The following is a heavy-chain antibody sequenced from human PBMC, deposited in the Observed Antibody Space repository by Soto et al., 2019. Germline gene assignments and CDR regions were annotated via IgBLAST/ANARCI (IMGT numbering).Heavy chain of an antibody. Sequence: PSETLSLTCNVSDDSLSTYYWSWIRQPAGTGLEWIGRIYASGSTNYNPSLNGRVGMSVNTSKKQFSLRMISVTAAYTAMYYGARFAIPRCGWCRPWGQGVLVPVPS. D-gene: IGHD6-19*01. CDR3: ARFAIPRCGWCRP. CDR2: IYASGST. V-gene: IGHV4-4*07. J-gene: IGHJ5*02. CDR1: DDSLSTYY.